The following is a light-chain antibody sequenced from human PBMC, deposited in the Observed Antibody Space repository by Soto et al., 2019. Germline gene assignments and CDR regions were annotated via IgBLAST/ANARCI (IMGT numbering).Light chain of an antibody. CDR3: QHYYGTPPLT. J-gene: IGKJ1*01. V-gene: IGKV4-1*01. CDR2: WTS. Sequence: DIVMTQSPDSLAVSLGERATINCKSIQSLFYNSNTKTYLAWYQQKPGQPPKLLIYWTSTRESGVPDRFSGSGSGTDFPLTLSSLQAEDVADYYCQHYYGTPPLTFGQGNNVEIK. CDR1: QSLFYNSNTKTY.